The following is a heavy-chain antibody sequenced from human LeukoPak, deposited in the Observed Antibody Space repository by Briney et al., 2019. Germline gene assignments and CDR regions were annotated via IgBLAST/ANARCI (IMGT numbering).Heavy chain of an antibody. D-gene: IGHD3-10*01. J-gene: IGHJ3*02. Sequence: SGPTLVNPTQTLTLTCTFSGFSLSTSGVGVCWIRQPPGKALEWLALIYWGDDKRYSPSLKSRLTTTKDTSKNQVVLTMTNMDPVDTATYYCAHRVFWFGELDAFDIWGQGTMVTVSS. CDR3: AHRVFWFGELDAFDI. V-gene: IGHV2-5*02. CDR2: IYWGDDK. CDR1: GFSLSTSGVG.